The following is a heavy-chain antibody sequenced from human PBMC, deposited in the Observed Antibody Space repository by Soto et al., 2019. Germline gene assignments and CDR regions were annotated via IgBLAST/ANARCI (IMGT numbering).Heavy chain of an antibody. J-gene: IGHJ6*03. D-gene: IGHD5-12*01. V-gene: IGHV4-4*02. Sequence: QVQLQESGPGLVKPSGTLSLTCAVSSGSFSSSKWWSWVRQPPGKGLEWIGEIYHSGGTHYNPSLKSRVTISVDKSKNQFSLKLSSVTAADTAVYYCACGYDYYYYMDVWGKGTTVTVSS. CDR1: SGSFSSSKW. CDR3: ACGYDYYYYMDV. CDR2: IYHSGGT.